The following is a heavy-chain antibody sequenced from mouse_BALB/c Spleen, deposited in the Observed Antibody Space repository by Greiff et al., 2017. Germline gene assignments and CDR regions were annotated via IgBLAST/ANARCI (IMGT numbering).Heavy chain of an antibody. V-gene: IGHV1-69*02. CDR1: GYTFTSYW. CDR3: ARGRYYFDY. J-gene: IGHJ2*01. D-gene: IGHD1-1*01. Sequence: QVHVKQPGAELVKPGASVKLSCKASGYTFTSYWMHWVKQRPGQGLEWIGEIDPSDSYTNYNQKFKGKATLTVDKSSSTAYMQLSSLTSEDSAVYYCARGRYYFDYWGQGTTLTVSS. CDR2: IDPSDSYT.